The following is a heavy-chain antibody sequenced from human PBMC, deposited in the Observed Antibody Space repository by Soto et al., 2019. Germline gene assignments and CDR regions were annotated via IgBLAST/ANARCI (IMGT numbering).Heavy chain of an antibody. J-gene: IGHJ6*02. D-gene: IGHD3-3*01. Sequence: SVKVSCKASGGTFSSYAISWVRQAPGQGLEWMGGIIPIFGTANYAQKFQGRVTITADESTSTAYMELSSLRSEDTAVYYCAREGRFLEWLSPYYYYGMDVWGQGTTVTVSS. CDR2: IIPIFGTA. CDR1: GGTFSSYA. CDR3: AREGRFLEWLSPYYYYGMDV. V-gene: IGHV1-69*13.